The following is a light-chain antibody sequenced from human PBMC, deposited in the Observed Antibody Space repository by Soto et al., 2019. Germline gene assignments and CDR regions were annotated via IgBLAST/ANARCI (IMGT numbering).Light chain of an antibody. V-gene: IGKV3-15*01. CDR2: DAT. Sequence: EIVLTQSPGTLSLSPGERATLSCRASQSVASSHLAWYRQKPGQAPRPIIYDATTRATGIPVRFSGSGSGTEFTLTISSLQSEDVGVYYCQQYDNWPPKTFGGGTKVDI. CDR1: QSVASSH. J-gene: IGKJ4*01. CDR3: QQYDNWPPKT.